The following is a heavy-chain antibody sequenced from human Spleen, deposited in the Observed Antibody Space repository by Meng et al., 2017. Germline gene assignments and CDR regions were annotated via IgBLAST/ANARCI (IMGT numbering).Heavy chain of an antibody. D-gene: IGHD3-22*01. CDR3: ARDHRFVDSRASTIPDAPNWFDP. Sequence: SQTLSLTCTVSGGSISSGGYYWSWIRQHPGKGLEWIGYIYYSGSTYYNPSLKSRVTISVDTSKNQFSLKLSSVTAADTAVYYCARDHRFVDSRASTIPDAPNWFDPWGQGTRVTVSS. CDR2: IYYSGST. V-gene: IGHV4-31*03. J-gene: IGHJ5*02. CDR1: GGSISSGGYY.